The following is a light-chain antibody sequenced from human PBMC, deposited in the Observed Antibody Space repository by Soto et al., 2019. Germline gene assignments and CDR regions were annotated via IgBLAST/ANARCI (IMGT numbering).Light chain of an antibody. CDR3: SSYTSSSTVI. Sequence: QSALTQPASVSESPGQSITISCTGTSSDVGGYNYVSWYQQHPGKAPKLMIYDVSNRPSGISNRFSGSRSGNTASLTISGLQAEDEADYYCSSYTSSSTVIFGGATKLTVL. J-gene: IGLJ2*01. CDR1: SSDVGGYNY. CDR2: DVS. V-gene: IGLV2-14*01.